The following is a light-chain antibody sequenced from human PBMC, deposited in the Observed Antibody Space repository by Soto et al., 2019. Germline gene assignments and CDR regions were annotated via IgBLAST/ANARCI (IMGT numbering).Light chain of an antibody. V-gene: IGKV3-15*01. J-gene: IGKJ2*01. Sequence: EIVMTQSPATLSVSPGERATLSCRASQSISSNLAWYQQQPGQAPRLLIYGASSRATGLPARFSGSGSGTEFPLTISSLQPEDFAVYYCQQYNYSPYTFGQGTKLEI. CDR2: GAS. CDR1: QSISSN. CDR3: QQYNYSPYT.